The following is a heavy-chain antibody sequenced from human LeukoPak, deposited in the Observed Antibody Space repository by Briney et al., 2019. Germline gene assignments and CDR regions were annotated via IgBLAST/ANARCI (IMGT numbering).Heavy chain of an antibody. CDR2: INPSGSST. D-gene: IGHD1-26*01. V-gene: IGHV1-46*01. J-gene: IGHJ5*02. CDR1: GYTFTSNY. Sequence: ASVKVSCKAFGYTFTSNYMHWVRQAPGQGPEWMGVINPSGSSTTYAQRFQGRVTMTRDISTSTDYMELTSLTSDDTAMYYCARDNSVGETAWWFDPWGQGTLVTVSS. CDR3: ARDNSVGETAWWFDP.